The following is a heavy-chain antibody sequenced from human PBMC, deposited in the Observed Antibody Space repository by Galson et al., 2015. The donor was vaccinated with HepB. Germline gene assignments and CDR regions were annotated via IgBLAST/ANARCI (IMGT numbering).Heavy chain of an antibody. V-gene: IGHV3-64*04. CDR1: GFTFSSYA. CDR2: ISSNGGST. CDR3: AKDLVGDYGDHGYY. J-gene: IGHJ4*02. D-gene: IGHD4-17*01. Sequence: SLRLSCAASGFTFSSYAMHWVRQAPGKGLEYVSAISSNGGSTYYADSVKGRFTISRDNSKNTLYLQMNSLRAEDTAVYYCAKDLVGDYGDHGYYWGQGTLVTVSS.